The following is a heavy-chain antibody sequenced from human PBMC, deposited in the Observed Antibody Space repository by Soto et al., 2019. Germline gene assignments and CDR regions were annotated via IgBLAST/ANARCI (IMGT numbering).Heavy chain of an antibody. CDR2: IYHSGST. CDR3: ARHSGSYFRDF. D-gene: IGHD1-26*01. J-gene: IGHJ4*02. Sequence: QVKLQESGPGLVKPSGTLSLTCAFSGDSISSSNWWNWVRQPPGKGLEWIGEIYHSGSTNYNPSLKSRVTISVDKSKNQFSLNLNSVTAADTAVYYCARHSGSYFRDFWGQGILVTVSS. CDR1: GDSISSSNW. V-gene: IGHV4-4*02.